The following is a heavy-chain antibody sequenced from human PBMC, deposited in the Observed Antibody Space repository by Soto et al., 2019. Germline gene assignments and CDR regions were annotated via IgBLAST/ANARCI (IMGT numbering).Heavy chain of an antibody. J-gene: IGHJ4*02. Sequence: PSETLSLTXAVYGGSFSGYYWDWIRQPPGKGLEWIGEINPDGATNYTPSLRGRVTISIDTSRNQFSLKLSSVTAADTAVYYCARCQRSDPFFDYWGQGALVTVSS. V-gene: IGHV4-34*01. CDR3: ARCQRSDPFFDY. CDR2: INPDGAT. CDR1: GGSFSGYY.